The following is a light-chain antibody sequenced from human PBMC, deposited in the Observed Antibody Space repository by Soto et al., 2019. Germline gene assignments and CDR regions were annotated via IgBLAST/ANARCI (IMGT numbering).Light chain of an antibody. Sequence: LTQPASVSGSPGQSITISCTGTTGDVGGYDYVSWYQQYPYKAPKLIIYEVTNRPSGISNRFSGSKSGNTAFLTIYGLQAEDEADYYCSSHTSGNTRVFGTGTKLTVL. J-gene: IGLJ1*01. CDR1: TGDVGGYDY. CDR3: SSHTSGNTRV. CDR2: EVT. V-gene: IGLV2-14*01.